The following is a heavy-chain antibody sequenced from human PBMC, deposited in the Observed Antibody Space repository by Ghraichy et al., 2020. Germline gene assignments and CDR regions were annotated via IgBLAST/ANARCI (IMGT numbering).Heavy chain of an antibody. CDR2: IYYSGST. CDR1: GGSISSGGYY. J-gene: IGHJ4*02. D-gene: IGHD3-16*02. Sequence: SETLSLTCIVSGGSISSGGYYWSWIRQHPGKGLEWIGYIYYSGSTYYNPSLKSRVTISVDTSKNQFSLKLSSVTAADTAVYYCAREVGGAYDYVWGSYRPAGYFDYWGQGTLVTVSS. CDR3: AREVGGAYDYVWGSYRPAGYFDY. V-gene: IGHV4-31*03.